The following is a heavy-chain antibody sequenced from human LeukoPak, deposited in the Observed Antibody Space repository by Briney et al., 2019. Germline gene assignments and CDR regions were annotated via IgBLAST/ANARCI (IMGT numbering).Heavy chain of an antibody. D-gene: IGHD2-2*01. V-gene: IGHV3-7*01. CDR1: GFTFSSYA. Sequence: GGSLRLSCAASGFTFSSYAMSWVRQAPGKGLDWVANIKQDGSEKSYADSVKGRFTISRDNAMESLYLQMNSPRVEDTAVYYCARGQYCSSTSCWRFDYWGQGAQVTVSS. CDR2: IKQDGSEK. CDR3: ARGQYCSSTSCWRFDY. J-gene: IGHJ4*02.